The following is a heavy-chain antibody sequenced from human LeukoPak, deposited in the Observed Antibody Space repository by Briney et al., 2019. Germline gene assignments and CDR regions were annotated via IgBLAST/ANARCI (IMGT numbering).Heavy chain of an antibody. J-gene: IGHJ4*02. V-gene: IGHV1-69*13. CDR1: GGTFSSHA. CDR3: AKAYYYDSSGYVDY. Sequence: SVKVSCKASGGTFSSHAISWVRQAPGQGLEWMGGIIPIFGTANYAQKFQGRVTITADESTSTAYMELSSLRSEDTAVYYCAKAYYYDSSGYVDYWGQGTLVTVSS. CDR2: IIPIFGTA. D-gene: IGHD3-22*01.